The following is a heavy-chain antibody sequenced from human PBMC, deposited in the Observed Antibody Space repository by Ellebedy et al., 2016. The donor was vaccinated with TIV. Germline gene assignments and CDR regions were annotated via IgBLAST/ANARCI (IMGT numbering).Heavy chain of an antibody. CDR3: AKGGFGDYEILTGYQGSFDP. J-gene: IGHJ5*02. CDR2: ISGSGGST. D-gene: IGHD3-9*01. Sequence: PEGSLRLSCAASGFTFSSYAMSWVRQAPGKGLEWVSAISGSGGSTYYADSVKGRVTISRDNSKNTLYLQMNSLRAEDTAVYYCAKGGFGDYEILTGYQGSFDPWGQGTLVTVSS. V-gene: IGHV3-23*01. CDR1: GFTFSSYA.